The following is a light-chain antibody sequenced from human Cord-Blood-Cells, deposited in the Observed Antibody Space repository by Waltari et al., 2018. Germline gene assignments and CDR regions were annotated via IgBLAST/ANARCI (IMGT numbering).Light chain of an antibody. Sequence: QSALTQPASVSGSPGQSITISCTGTSSDVGSYNLVSWYQQHPGKPPKLMIYEGSKRPSGVSNRFSGSKSGNTASLTISGLQAEDEADYYCCSYAGSSTCVFGGGTKLTVL. CDR3: CSYAGSSTCV. V-gene: IGLV2-23*01. J-gene: IGLJ3*02. CDR1: SSDVGSYNL. CDR2: EGS.